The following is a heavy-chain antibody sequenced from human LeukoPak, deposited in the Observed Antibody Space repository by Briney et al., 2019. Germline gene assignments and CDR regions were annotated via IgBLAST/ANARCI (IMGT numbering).Heavy chain of an antibody. J-gene: IGHJ3*02. Sequence: GGSLRLSCVVSGFTFSSYWMNWVRQAPGKGLEWVANIHEDGGDKYYVDSVKGRFTISRDNAKNSLYLQMNSLGAEDTALYYCARTLRLGTPRAFDIWGRGTMVTVSS. CDR1: GFTFSSYW. V-gene: IGHV3-7*05. D-gene: IGHD1-14*01. CDR3: ARTLRLGTPRAFDI. CDR2: IHEDGGDK.